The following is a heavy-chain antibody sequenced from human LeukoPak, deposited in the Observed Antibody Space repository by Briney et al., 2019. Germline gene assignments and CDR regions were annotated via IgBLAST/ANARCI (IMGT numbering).Heavy chain of an antibody. J-gene: IGHJ6*03. Sequence: PGGSLRLSCAASGFTVSSYFMSWVRQAPGKGLEWVANIKQDGSEKYYVDSVKGRFTISRDNAKHSLYLQMNSLRAEDTAVYYCARTYSSSYYGPFYYYYCMDVWGKGTTVTVSS. CDR3: ARTYSSSYYGPFYYYYCMDV. CDR2: IKQDGSEK. D-gene: IGHD6-6*01. V-gene: IGHV3-7*01. CDR1: GFTVSSYF.